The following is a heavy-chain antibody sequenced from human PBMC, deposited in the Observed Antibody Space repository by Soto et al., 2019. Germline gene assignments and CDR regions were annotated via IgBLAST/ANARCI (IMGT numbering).Heavy chain of an antibody. CDR1: GFSFNRHG. CDR3: ARDRSSTYYYYGMDL. V-gene: IGHV3-30-3*01. D-gene: IGHD6-19*01. CDR2: ISYDGGNQ. J-gene: IGHJ6*02. Sequence: GGSLILSCEASGFSFNRHGIHWVRQAPGKGLEWVAVISYDGGNQAYADSVKGRFSISRDNSKNTVYLQMNSLRAEDTAVYYCARDRSSTYYYYGMDLWGQGTTVTVSS.